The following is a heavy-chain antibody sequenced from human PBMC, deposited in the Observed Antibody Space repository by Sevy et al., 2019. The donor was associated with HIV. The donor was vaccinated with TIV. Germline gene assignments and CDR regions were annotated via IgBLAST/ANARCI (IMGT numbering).Heavy chain of an antibody. J-gene: IGHJ6*02. CDR2: MSYNGNKK. CDR3: ARGGVLIGGVIVSYGMDV. V-gene: IGHV3-30*04. D-gene: IGHD3-16*02. Sequence: GGSLRLSCVGSGFTFSRSPMHWVRQAPGKGLEWVAVMSYNGNKKYNGDSVKGRFTVSRDVSKNTLYLQMNSLRGEDTAVYYCARGGVLIGGVIVSYGMDVWGQGTTVTVSS. CDR1: GFTFSRSP.